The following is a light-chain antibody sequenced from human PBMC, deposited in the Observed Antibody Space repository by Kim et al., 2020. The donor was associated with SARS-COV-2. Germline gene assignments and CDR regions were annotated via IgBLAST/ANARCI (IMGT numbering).Light chain of an antibody. V-gene: IGKV3-15*01. Sequence: VSPGERVTRSCRASQSISSSLAWYQHKPGQPPRLLIYDAFNRATGVPARFSVSGSGTEFTLTISSLQSEDFAVYYCQRYDNWPWAFGQGTKVDIK. CDR3: QRYDNWPWA. CDR2: DAF. CDR1: QSISSS. J-gene: IGKJ1*01.